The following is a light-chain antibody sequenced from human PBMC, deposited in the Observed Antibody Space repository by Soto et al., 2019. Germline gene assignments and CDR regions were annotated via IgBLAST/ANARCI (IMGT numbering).Light chain of an antibody. CDR1: QKIGES. V-gene: IGKV3-11*01. CDR3: HQRGVWPPYT. J-gene: IGKJ2*01. Sequence: EIVLTQSPATLSLSPGDRATLSCRASQKIGESLAWYQQKGGQAPRLLIYDASARATGIPARFSGSGSGTGFTLTISSLEPEDCAVYYCHQRGVWPPYTFGPGTKLEIK. CDR2: DAS.